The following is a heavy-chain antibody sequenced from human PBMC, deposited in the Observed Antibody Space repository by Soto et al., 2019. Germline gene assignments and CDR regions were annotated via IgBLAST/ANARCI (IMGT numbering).Heavy chain of an antibody. J-gene: IGHJ4*02. Sequence: ETLSLTCTVSGGSISSYYWSWIRQPPGKGLEWIGYIYYSGSTNYNPSLKSRVTISVDTSKNQFSLKLSSVTAADTAVYYCARLVGGIQLWPDYWGQGTLVTVSS. D-gene: IGHD5-18*01. CDR1: GGSISSYY. CDR2: IYYSGST. V-gene: IGHV4-59*01. CDR3: ARLVGGIQLWPDY.